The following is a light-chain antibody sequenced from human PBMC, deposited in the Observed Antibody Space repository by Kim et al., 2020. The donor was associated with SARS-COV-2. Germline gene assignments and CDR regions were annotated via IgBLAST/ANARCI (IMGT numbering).Light chain of an antibody. V-gene: IGLV1-40*01. CDR2: DDI. CDR1: STKNGDMYG. Sequence: QGVTVTGTGSSTKNGDMYGVHWYQQLPGTAPKLLISDDINRPSGVPDRFSGSKSGTSASLAITGLQAEDEADYYCQSYDSSLSGSLFGGGTQLTVL. CDR3: QSYDSSLSGSL. J-gene: IGLJ3*02.